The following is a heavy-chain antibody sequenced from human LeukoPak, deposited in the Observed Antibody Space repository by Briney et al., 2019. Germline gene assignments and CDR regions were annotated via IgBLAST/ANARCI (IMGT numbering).Heavy chain of an antibody. CDR2: ISGDGRTT. CDR1: GFTFSMFA. V-gene: IGHV3-23*01. D-gene: IGHD2-8*01. CDR3: ARWCEGCRPDIDS. Sequence: PGGSLRRSCAASGFTFSMFAMTWVRQAPGKGLEWVSAISGDGRTTYFADSVKGRFTSSRDNSKNTVHLQMDSLRAEDTAIYYCARWCEGCRPDIDSWGQGTLVTVSS. J-gene: IGHJ4*02.